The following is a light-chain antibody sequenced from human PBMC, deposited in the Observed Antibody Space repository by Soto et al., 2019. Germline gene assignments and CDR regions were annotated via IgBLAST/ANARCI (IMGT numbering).Light chain of an antibody. CDR1: QNINND. J-gene: IGKJ1*01. CDR2: DAY. V-gene: IGKV1-39*01. Sequence: DIQMTQSPSSLSAAVGDRVTITCQASQNINNDVNWYQQKPGKTTTLIIFDAYSLQSRLPSSVSGRGSGTDYTLITTSLQPEDFATYHCQQRYSTFRTFGQGTKVDIK. CDR3: QQRYSTFRT.